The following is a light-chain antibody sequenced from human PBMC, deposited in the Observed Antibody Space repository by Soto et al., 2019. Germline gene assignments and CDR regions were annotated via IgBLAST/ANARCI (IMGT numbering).Light chain of an antibody. V-gene: IGKV1-9*01. CDR2: VAA. J-gene: IGKJ2*01. Sequence: IQLTQSPSSLSASVGYRVTITCRASQDISIYSAWYQQKPGKAPQLLIYVAATLQSGVPSKCSGSGSGTDFTLPTSSLQPEEFATYYCQQLNSRPYTFGQGTKLEIK. CDR3: QQLNSRPYT. CDR1: QDISIY.